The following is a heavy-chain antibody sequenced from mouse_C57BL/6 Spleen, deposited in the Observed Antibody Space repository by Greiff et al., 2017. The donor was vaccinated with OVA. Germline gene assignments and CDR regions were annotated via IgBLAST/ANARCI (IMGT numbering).Heavy chain of an antibody. V-gene: IGHV1-72*01. CDR2: IDPNSGGT. D-gene: IGHD4-1*01. CDR1: GYTFTSYW. Sequence: QVQLKQPGAELVKPGASVKLSCKASGYTFTSYWMHWVKQRPGRGLEWIGRIDPNSGGTKYNEKFKSKATLTVDKPSSTAYMQLSSLTSEDSAVYYCARPWDEDAMDYWGQGTSVTVSS. J-gene: IGHJ4*01. CDR3: ARPWDEDAMDY.